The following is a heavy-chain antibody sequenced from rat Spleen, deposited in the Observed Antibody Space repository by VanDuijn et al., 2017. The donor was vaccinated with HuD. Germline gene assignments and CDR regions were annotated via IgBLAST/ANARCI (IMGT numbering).Heavy chain of an antibody. CDR3: GRDEYRNNWGFAY. J-gene: IGHJ3*01. D-gene: IGHD1-5*01. Sequence: VQLKESGPGLVQPSQTLSLTCTVSGFSLTDYSVYWVRQPPGKGLEWIAAISSGGDTFYSSALKSRLSISRDTSKNQVFLKMNSLQTEDTAIYFCGRDEYRNNWGFAYWGQGTLVTVSS. V-gene: IGHV2-6*01. CDR2: ISSGGDT. CDR1: GFSLTDYS.